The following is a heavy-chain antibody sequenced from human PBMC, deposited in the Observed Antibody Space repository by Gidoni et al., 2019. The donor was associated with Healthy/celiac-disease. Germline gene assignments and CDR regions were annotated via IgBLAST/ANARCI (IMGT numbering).Heavy chain of an antibody. J-gene: IGHJ6*02. Sequence: QVQLVQSGAEVKKPGASVKVSCQASGYTFTSYYMHGVRQAPGHGLEWMGIIHASGGSTSYAQKVQGRVTMTRDTSTSTGYMELSSLRSEDTAVYYCARGATVTTIVVGGRDGMDVWGQGTTVTVSS. V-gene: IGHV1-46*01. CDR1: GYTFTSYY. CDR3: ARGATVTTIVVGGRDGMDV. D-gene: IGHD4-17*01. CDR2: IHASGGST.